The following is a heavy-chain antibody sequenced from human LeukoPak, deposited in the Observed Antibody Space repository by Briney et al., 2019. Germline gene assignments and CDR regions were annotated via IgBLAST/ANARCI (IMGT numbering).Heavy chain of an antibody. V-gene: IGHV4-61*02. D-gene: IGHD5-18*01. CDR2: IYTSGST. J-gene: IGHJ4*02. CDR1: GGSISSGSYY. Sequence: TSQTLSLICTVSGGSISSGSYYWSWIRQPAGKGLEWIGRIYTSGSTNYNPSLKSRVTISVDTSKNQFSLKLSSVTAADTAVYYCAREGYSYGYFVDYWGQGTLVTVSS. CDR3: AREGYSYGYFVDY.